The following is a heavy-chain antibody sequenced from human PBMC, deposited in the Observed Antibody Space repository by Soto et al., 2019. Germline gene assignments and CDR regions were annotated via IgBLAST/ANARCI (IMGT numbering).Heavy chain of an antibody. CDR3: ARGFNGLWFGELLSGIDI. CDR2: ISAYNGNT. D-gene: IGHD3-10*01. CDR1: GYTFTSYG. Sequence: QVQLVQSGAEVKKPGASVKVSCKASGYTFTSYGISWVRQAPGQGLEWMGWISAYNGNTNYAKKLQGRVTMTTDTSTSTAYMELRSLRSDDTAVYYCARGFNGLWFGELLSGIDIWGQGTMVTVSS. J-gene: IGHJ3*02. V-gene: IGHV1-18*01.